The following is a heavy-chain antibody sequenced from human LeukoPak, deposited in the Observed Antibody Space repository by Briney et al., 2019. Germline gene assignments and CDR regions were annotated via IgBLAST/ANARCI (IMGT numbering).Heavy chain of an antibody. Sequence: GGTLRLSCAASGITFSSYGMSWVRQAPGKGLEWVSSISSTGSTIYYADSVKGRFTISRDNAKNSLYLQMNSLRAEDTAVYYCARDYYGSGSYLWSSYYYYMDVWGKGTTVTISS. J-gene: IGHJ6*03. CDR3: ARDYYGSGSYLWSSYYYYMDV. V-gene: IGHV3-48*03. CDR2: ISSTGSTI. CDR1: GITFSSYG. D-gene: IGHD3-10*01.